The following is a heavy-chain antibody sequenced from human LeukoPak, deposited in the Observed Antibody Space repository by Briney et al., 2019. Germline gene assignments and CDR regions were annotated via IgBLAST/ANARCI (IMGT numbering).Heavy chain of an antibody. V-gene: IGHV3-9*01. Sequence: GRSLRLSCAASGFTFDDYAMHWVRQAPGKGLEWVSGISWNSGSIGYADSVKGRFTISRDNAKNSLYLQVNSLRAEDTALYYCAKDSMATIFDAFDIWGQGTMVTVSS. CDR1: GFTFDDYA. CDR3: AKDSMATIFDAFDI. D-gene: IGHD5-12*01. CDR2: ISWNSGSI. J-gene: IGHJ3*02.